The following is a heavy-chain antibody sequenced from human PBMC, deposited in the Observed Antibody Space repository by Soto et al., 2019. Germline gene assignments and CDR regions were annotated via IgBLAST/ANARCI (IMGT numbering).Heavy chain of an antibody. Sequence: AASVKVSCKASGYTFTNYYLDWVRQAPGQGLEWMGIINPSGGSTNYAQKFQGGVTMTRDTSTSTVYMELSSLRSEDTAVYYCARDIGAAAAGNWFDPWGQGTLVTVSS. D-gene: IGHD6-13*01. CDR2: INPSGGST. J-gene: IGHJ5*02. V-gene: IGHV1-46*01. CDR3: ARDIGAAAAGNWFDP. CDR1: GYTFTNYY.